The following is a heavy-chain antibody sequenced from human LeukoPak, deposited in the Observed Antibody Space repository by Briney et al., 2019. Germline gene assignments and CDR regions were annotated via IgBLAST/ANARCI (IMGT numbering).Heavy chain of an antibody. V-gene: IGHV1-2*02. CDR3: PRIATGYNWFDH. D-gene: IGHD5-24*01. Sequence: GASVKVSCKASGYTFTGYYMHWVRQAPGQGLEWMGWINPNSGGTNYAQKFQGRVTMTRDTSISTAYMELSRLRSDVTAVYYCPRIATGYNWFDHWGQGTLVTVSS. CDR2: INPNSGGT. CDR1: GYTFTGYY. J-gene: IGHJ5*02.